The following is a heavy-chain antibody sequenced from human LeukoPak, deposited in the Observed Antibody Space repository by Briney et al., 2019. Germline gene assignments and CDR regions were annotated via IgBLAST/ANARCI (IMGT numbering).Heavy chain of an antibody. D-gene: IGHD3-22*01. CDR2: ISAYNGNT. CDR3: ARDLRRYDSSGYYYY. CDR1: GYTFTIYG. V-gene: IGHV1-18*01. J-gene: IGHJ4*02. Sequence: ASVTVSFKASGYTFTIYGISWVRQAPGQGLEWMGWISAYNGNTNYAQKLQGRVTMTTDTSTSTAYMELRSLRSDDTAVYYCARDLRRYDSSGYYYYWGQGTLVTVSS.